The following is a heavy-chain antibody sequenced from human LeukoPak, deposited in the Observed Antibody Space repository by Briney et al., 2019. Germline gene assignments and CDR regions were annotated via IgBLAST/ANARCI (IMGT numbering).Heavy chain of an antibody. CDR1: GFTFSSYS. D-gene: IGHD3-10*01. CDR2: INSDSSSI. CDR3: ARAPYGSGSYSGSDY. V-gene: IGHV3-21*01. Sequence: PGGSLRLSCAASGFTFSSYSMNWVRQAPGKGLEWVSSINSDSSSIYYADSVKGRFTISRDNAKNLLYLQMNSLRAEDTAVYYCARAPYGSGSYSGSDYWGQGTLVTVSS. J-gene: IGHJ4*02.